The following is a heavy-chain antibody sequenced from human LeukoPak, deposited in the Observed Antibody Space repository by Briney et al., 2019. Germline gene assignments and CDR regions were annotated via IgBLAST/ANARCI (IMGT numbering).Heavy chain of an antibody. D-gene: IGHD4-23*01. J-gene: IGHJ4*02. CDR1: GFTFSSYA. Sequence: GGSLRLSCAASGFTFSSYAMSWVRQAPGKGLEWVSAISGSGGSTYYADSVKGRFTISRDNSKNTLYLQMNSLKAEDTAVYYCAKFGGGNSYYFDYWGQGTLVTVSS. CDR3: AKFGGGNSYYFDY. V-gene: IGHV3-23*01. CDR2: ISGSGGST.